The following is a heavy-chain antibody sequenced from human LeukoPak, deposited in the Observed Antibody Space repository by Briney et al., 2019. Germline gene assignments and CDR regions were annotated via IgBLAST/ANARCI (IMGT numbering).Heavy chain of an antibody. D-gene: IGHD2-15*01. V-gene: IGHV3-43*02. CDR3: AKDILLTGMIDY. Sequence: GGSLRLSCAASGFTFDDYAMHWVRQAPGKGLEWVSLISGDGGSTYYADSVKGRFIISRDNSKNSLYLQMNSLRTEDTALYYCAKDILLTGMIDYWGQGTLVTVSS. CDR2: ISGDGGST. CDR1: GFTFDDYA. J-gene: IGHJ4*02.